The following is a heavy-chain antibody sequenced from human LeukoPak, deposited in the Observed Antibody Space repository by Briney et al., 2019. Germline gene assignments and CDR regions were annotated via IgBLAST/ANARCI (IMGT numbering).Heavy chain of an antibody. Sequence: SETLSLTCTVSGGSISSSSYYWGWIRQPPGKGLEWIGSIYYSGSTYYNPSLKSRVTISVDTSKNQFSLKLSSVTAADTAVYYCARRRTLGVSGGCCWFDPWGQGTLVTVSS. CDR1: GGSISSSSYY. V-gene: IGHV4-39*01. D-gene: IGHD3-16*01. J-gene: IGHJ5*02. CDR2: IYYSGST. CDR3: ARRRTLGVSGGCCWFDP.